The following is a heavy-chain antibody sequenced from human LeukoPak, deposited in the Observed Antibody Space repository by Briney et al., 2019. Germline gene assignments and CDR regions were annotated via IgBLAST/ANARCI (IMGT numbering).Heavy chain of an antibody. J-gene: IGHJ4*02. CDR3: ARFALNGELFFS. D-gene: IGHD3-10*01. V-gene: IGHV3-48*03. Sequence: GGSLRLSCAASGFTFSSYEMNWVRQAPGKGLEWVSYISSSGSTIYYADSVKGRFTISRDNAKNSLYLQMNSLRAEDTAVYYCARFALNGELFFSRGQGTLVTVSS. CDR2: ISSSGSTI. CDR1: GFTFSSYE.